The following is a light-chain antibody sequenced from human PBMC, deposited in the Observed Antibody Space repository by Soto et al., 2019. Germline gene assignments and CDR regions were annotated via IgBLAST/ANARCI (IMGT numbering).Light chain of an antibody. J-gene: IGLJ1*01. CDR3: SSYTSRSTRV. Sequence: QPVLTHPASVSGSPGQSITISCTGTSSDVGAYDFVSWYQQHPDKAPKLMIYEVSNRPSGVSNRFSGSKSVNTATLTISGLQAEDADDYYSSSYTSRSTRVFGTGT. CDR2: EVS. CDR1: SSDVGAYDF. V-gene: IGLV2-14*03.